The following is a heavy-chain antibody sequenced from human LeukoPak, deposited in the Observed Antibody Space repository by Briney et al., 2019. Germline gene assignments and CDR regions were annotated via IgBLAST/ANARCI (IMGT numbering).Heavy chain of an antibody. CDR2: ISAYNGNT. J-gene: IGHJ4*02. CDR3: ARERMWELLNYFDY. V-gene: IGHV1-18*01. D-gene: IGHD1-26*01. Sequence: GASVKVSCKASGSTFTSYGISWVRQAPGPGLEWMGWISAYNGNTNYAQKLQGRVTMTTDTSTSTAYMELRSLRSDDTAVYYCARERMWELLNYFDYWGQGTLVTVSS. CDR1: GSTFTSYG.